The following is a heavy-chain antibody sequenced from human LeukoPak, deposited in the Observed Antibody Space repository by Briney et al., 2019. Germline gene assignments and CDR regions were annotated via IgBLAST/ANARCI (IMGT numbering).Heavy chain of an antibody. J-gene: IGHJ4*02. CDR1: GITFSRYS. Sequence: GGSLRLSCAASGITFSRYSMNWVRQAPGKGLEWVSYISSNSSTIYYADSVKGRFTISRDNAKNSLYLQMSSLRAEDTAVYFCARLRNVVNVHWGFFDTWGQGAMVTVSS. D-gene: IGHD4-23*01. V-gene: IGHV3-48*04. CDR3: ARLRNVVNVHWGFFDT. CDR2: ISSNSSTI.